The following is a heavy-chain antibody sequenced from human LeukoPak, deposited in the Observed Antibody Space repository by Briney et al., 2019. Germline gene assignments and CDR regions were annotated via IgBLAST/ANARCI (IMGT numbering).Heavy chain of an antibody. CDR3: ARYIVSYPHDAFDI. CDR1: GGSISSSNW. D-gene: IGHD1-26*01. Sequence: SETLSLTCAVSGGSISSSNWWSWVRQPPGKGLEWIGYIYYSGSTSYNPSLKSRVTISVDTSKKQFSLKLSSVTAADTAFYYCARYIVSYPHDAFDIWGQGTIVTVSS. CDR2: IYYSGST. V-gene: IGHV4-4*02. J-gene: IGHJ3*02.